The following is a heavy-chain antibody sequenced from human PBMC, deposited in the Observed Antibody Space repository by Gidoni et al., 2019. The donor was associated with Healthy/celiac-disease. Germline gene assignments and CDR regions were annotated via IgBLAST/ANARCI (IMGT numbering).Heavy chain of an antibody. D-gene: IGHD6-19*01. CDR3: AKGDVRIEWLGSIDY. CDR2: ISGSGGST. CDR1: GFTFSSYA. V-gene: IGHV3-23*01. J-gene: IGHJ4*02. Sequence: EVQLLESGGGLVQPGGSLRLSCAASGFTFSSYAMSWVRQAPGKGLEWVSAISGSGGSTYSADSVKGRFTISRDNSKNTLYLQMNSLRAEDTAVYYCAKGDVRIEWLGSIDYWGQGTLVTVSS.